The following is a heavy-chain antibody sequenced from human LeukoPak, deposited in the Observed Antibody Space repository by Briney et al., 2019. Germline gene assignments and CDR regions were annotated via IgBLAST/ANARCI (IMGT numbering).Heavy chain of an antibody. Sequence: EPGRSLRLSCAASGFIFSTHGMHWVRQAPGKGLEWVSLISYDGSTKYYADSVEGRFTISRVNSKSTLYLQLNSLRVEDTAVYYCAKDRHFYGAGTYYNLDYWGQGTLVTVSS. CDR1: GFIFSTHG. J-gene: IGHJ4*02. CDR2: ISYDGSTK. D-gene: IGHD3-10*01. CDR3: AKDRHFYGAGTYYNLDY. V-gene: IGHV3-30*18.